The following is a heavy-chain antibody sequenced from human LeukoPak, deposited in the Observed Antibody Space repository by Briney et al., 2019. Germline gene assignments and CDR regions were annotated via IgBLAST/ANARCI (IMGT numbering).Heavy chain of an antibody. CDR1: GYSFTSYW. D-gene: IGHD3-22*01. CDR3: ARQYYYDSSGYRVFDY. CDR2: VYPGDSDT. V-gene: IGHV5-51*01. Sequence: GESLKISCKGSGYSFTSYWIGWVRPMPGKGLEWMGIVYPGDSDTRYSPSFQGQVTISADKSINTAYLQWSSLKASDTAMYYCARQYYYDSSGYRVFDYWGQGTLVTVSS. J-gene: IGHJ4*02.